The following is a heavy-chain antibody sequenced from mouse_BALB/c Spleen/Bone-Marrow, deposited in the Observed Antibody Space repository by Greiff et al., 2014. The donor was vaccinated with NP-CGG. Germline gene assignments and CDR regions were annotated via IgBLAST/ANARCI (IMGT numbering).Heavy chain of an antibody. CDR3: ARDGYYVFYAMDY. CDR1: GFTFSSYG. J-gene: IGHJ4*01. CDR2: INSNGGST. Sequence: EVKVVESGGGLVQPGGSLKLSCAASGFTFSSYGMSWVRQTPDKRLELVATINSNGGSTHYPDSVKGRFTISRDNAKNTLYLQMSSLKSEDTAMYYCARDGYYVFYAMDYWGQGTSVTVSS. D-gene: IGHD2-3*01. V-gene: IGHV5-6-3*01.